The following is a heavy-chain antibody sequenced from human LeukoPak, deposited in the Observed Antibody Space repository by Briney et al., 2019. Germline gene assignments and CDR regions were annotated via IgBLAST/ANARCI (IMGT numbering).Heavy chain of an antibody. D-gene: IGHD2-15*01. J-gene: IGHJ4*02. CDR1: GFMFSNYW. Sequence: GGSLRLSCSASGFMFSNYWMNWVRQAPGKGLEWVSVIYSGGSTYYADSVKGRFTISRDNSKNTLYLQMNSLRAEDTAVYYCARGYCSGGSCYSHFDYWGQGTLVTVSS. V-gene: IGHV3-53*01. CDR3: ARGYCSGGSCYSHFDY. CDR2: IYSGGST.